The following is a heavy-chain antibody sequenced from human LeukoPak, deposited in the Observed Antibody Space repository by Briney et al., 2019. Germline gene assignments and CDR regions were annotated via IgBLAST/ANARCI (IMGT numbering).Heavy chain of an antibody. Sequence: ASVKVSCKASGYTFTGYYMHWARQAPGQGLEWMGWINPNSGGTNYAQKFQGRVTMTRDTSISTAYMELSRLRSDDTAVYYCARAGGSSLVFYFDYWGQGTLVTVSS. J-gene: IGHJ4*02. CDR3: ARAGGSSLVFYFDY. CDR1: GYTFTGYY. D-gene: IGHD6-13*01. CDR2: INPNSGGT. V-gene: IGHV1-2*02.